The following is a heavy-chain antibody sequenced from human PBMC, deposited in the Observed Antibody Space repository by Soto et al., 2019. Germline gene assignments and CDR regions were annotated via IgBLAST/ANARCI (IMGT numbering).Heavy chain of an antibody. CDR1: GYTFTSDY. Sequence: ASVKVSCKAAGYTFTSDYMHWVRQAPGQGLEWMGIINPSGGSTSYAQKFQGRVTMTRDTSASTVYMELSSLRSEDTAVYYCAREPRDIVVVVAATSGLDYWGQGTLVTVSS. J-gene: IGHJ4*02. V-gene: IGHV1-46*01. CDR3: AREPRDIVVVVAATSGLDY. D-gene: IGHD2-15*01. CDR2: INPSGGST.